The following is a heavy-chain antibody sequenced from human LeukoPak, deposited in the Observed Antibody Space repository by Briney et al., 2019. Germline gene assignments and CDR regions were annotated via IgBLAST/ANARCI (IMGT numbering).Heavy chain of an antibody. Sequence: SETLSLTCSVSGASISSSDYYWGWIRQSPGKGLEWIGRIYGRASTSYNPSLMNRVTMSVDTSKNHFSLQLTSVTAADTAVYYCARYDSRGSASTKFDYWGPGILVTISS. V-gene: IGHV4-39*02. CDR2: IYGRAST. D-gene: IGHD3-16*01. J-gene: IGHJ4*02. CDR3: ARYDSRGSASTKFDY. CDR1: GASISSSDYY.